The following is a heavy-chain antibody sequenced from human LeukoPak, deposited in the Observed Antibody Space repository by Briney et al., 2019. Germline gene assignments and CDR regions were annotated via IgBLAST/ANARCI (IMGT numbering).Heavy chain of an antibody. V-gene: IGHV3-30*04. D-gene: IGHD3-10*01. CDR2: ISYDGSNK. CDR3: ARHLYDYGSGPESYYYYYYMDV. J-gene: IGHJ6*03. Sequence: PGGSLRLSCAASGFTFSSYAMHWVRQAPGKGLEWVAVISYDGSNKYYADSVKGRFTISRDNSKNTLYLQMNSLRAEDTAVYYCARHLYDYGSGPESYYYYYYMDVWGKGTTVTVSS. CDR1: GFTFSSYA.